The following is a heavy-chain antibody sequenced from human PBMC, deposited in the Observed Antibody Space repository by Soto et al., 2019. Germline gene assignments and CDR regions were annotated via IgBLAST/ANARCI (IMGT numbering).Heavy chain of an antibody. CDR2: TYYRSRWHT. Sequence: SQTLSLTCAISGDSVSNNGAAWNWIRQSPSRGLEWLGRTYYRSRWHTDYAVSMKGRITITPDTSKNQFSLQVNSVTPEDTALYYCSRDPPAYHSAFDSWGQGTLVTV. D-gene: IGHD4-4*01. V-gene: IGHV6-1*01. CDR3: SRDPPAYHSAFDS. CDR1: GDSVSNNGAA. J-gene: IGHJ4*02.